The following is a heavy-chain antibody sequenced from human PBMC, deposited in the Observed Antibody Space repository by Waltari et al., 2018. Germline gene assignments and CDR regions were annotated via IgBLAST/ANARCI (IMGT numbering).Heavy chain of an antibody. V-gene: IGHV1-2*02. CDR1: GYTCTHHY. J-gene: IGHJ4*02. CDR3: ANSDGY. Sequence: QVQLVQSGAEVNKPVASVTVSCPASGYTCTHHYIHWVRQPPGQGLEWMGWINPKSGATNYAQNFQGRVTVTRDTSISTGFMDLNRLRPDDTAVYFCANSDGYWGQGTLVTVSS. CDR2: INPKSGAT.